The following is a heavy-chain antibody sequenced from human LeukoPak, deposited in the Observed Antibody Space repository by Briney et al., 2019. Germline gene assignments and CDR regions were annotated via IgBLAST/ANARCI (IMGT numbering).Heavy chain of an antibody. D-gene: IGHD2-2*01. CDR1: GGTFSSYA. J-gene: IGHJ6*02. Sequence: GASVKVSCKASGGTFSSYAISWVRQAPGQGLEWMGGIIPIFGTANYAQKFQGRVTITADESTSTAYMELSSLRSEDTAVYYCARGTRYCSSTSCLDYYYGMDVWGQGTTVTVSS. CDR3: ARGTRYCSSTSCLDYYYGMDV. CDR2: IIPIFGTA. V-gene: IGHV1-69*13.